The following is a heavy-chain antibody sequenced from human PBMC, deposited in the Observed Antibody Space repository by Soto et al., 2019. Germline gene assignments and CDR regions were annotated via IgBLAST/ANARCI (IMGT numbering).Heavy chain of an antibody. J-gene: IGHJ4*02. V-gene: IGHV4-39*01. Sequence: SETLSLTCTVSGGSISSGGYYWSWIRQHPGKGLEWIGSIYYSGSTYYNPSLKSRVTISVDTSKNQFSLKLSSVTAADTAVYYCVRHIAAAGRVYWGQGTLVTVSS. D-gene: IGHD6-13*01. CDR3: VRHIAAAGRVY. CDR2: IYYSGST. CDR1: GGSISSGGYY.